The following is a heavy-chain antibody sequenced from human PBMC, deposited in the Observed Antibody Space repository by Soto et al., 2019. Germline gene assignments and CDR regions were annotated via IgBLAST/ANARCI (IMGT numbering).Heavy chain of an antibody. Sequence: SVKVSCKASGGTFSSYAISWVRQAPGQGLEWMGGIIPIFGTANYAQKFQGRVTITADESTRTAYMELSSLRSEDTAVYYCARGGSSGYYPYDYWGQGALVTVSS. CDR1: GGTFSSYA. CDR2: IIPIFGTA. V-gene: IGHV1-69*13. J-gene: IGHJ4*02. CDR3: ARGGSSGYYPYDY. D-gene: IGHD3-22*01.